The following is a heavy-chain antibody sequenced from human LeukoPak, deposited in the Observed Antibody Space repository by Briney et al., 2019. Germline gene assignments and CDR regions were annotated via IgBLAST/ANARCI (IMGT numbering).Heavy chain of an antibody. J-gene: IGHJ5*02. CDR3: ARDRWNDGRFDP. Sequence: PSETLSLTCSVSGGPITEYYWSWIRQPPGKGLEWIGYIYHTGSTNYSPSLNSRVTISVDTSKNQFSLKLSSVTAADTAVYYCARDRWNDGRFDPWGQGTLVTVSS. CDR2: IYHTGST. CDR1: GGPITEYY. D-gene: IGHD1-1*01. V-gene: IGHV4-59*01.